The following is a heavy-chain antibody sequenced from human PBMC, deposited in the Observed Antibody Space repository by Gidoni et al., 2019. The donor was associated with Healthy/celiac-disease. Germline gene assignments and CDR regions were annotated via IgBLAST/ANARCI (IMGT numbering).Heavy chain of an antibody. Sequence: QVQLVQSGAEVKKPGASVKVSCTVSGYTLTELSMHWVRQAPGKGLEWMGGFDPEDGETIYAQKFQGRVTMTEDTSTDTAYMELSSLRSEDTAVYYCATAGTLDYGDYPINGMDVWGQGTTVTVSS. D-gene: IGHD4-17*01. CDR1: GYTLTELS. J-gene: IGHJ6*02. CDR2: FDPEDGET. V-gene: IGHV1-24*01. CDR3: ATAGTLDYGDYPINGMDV.